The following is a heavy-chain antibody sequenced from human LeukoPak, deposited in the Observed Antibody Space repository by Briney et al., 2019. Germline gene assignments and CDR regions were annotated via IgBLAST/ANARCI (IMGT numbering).Heavy chain of an antibody. CDR1: VFTFSSYA. V-gene: IGHV3-23*01. J-gene: IGHJ4*02. Sequence: GGSLRLSCAASVFTFSSYAMSWVRQAPGKGLEGVSAISGSGGSTYYEHSVKGRFTISRDNSKNTLYLQMNSLRAEDTAVYYCAKSASGSYYPPDYWGQGTLVTVSS. CDR3: AKSASGSYYPPDY. CDR2: ISGSGGST. D-gene: IGHD1-26*01.